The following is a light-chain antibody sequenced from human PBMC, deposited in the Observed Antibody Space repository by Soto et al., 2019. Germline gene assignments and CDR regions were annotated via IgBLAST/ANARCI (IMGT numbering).Light chain of an antibody. V-gene: IGKV3-15*01. CDR3: QQYNNWPLT. J-gene: IGKJ4*02. Sequence: EIVMTQSPATLSVSPRERATLSCRASQSVTDNLAWYQQKPGQPPRLLVYGASTRATGIPARFSGSGSGTEFTLTISSLQSEDFADYYCQQYNNWPLTFGGRTRVEIK. CDR2: GAS. CDR1: QSVTDN.